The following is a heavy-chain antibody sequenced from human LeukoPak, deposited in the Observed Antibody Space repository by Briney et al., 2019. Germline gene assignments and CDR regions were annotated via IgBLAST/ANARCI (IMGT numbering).Heavy chain of an antibody. V-gene: IGHV4-34*01. D-gene: IGHD3-22*01. CDR2: INHSGST. Sequence: SETLSLTCAVYGGSFGGYYWSWIRQPPGKGLEWIGEINHSGSTNYNPSLKSRVTISVDTSKNQFSLKLSSVTAADTAVYYCARRGAYDSSGYYRKYYFDYWGQGTLVTVSS. CDR3: ARRGAYDSSGYYRKYYFDY. J-gene: IGHJ4*02. CDR1: GGSFGGYY.